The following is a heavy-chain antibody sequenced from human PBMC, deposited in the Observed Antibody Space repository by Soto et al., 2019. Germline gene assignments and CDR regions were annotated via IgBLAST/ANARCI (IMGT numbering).Heavy chain of an antibody. CDR1: GYTFTSYD. D-gene: IGHD2-15*01. J-gene: IGHJ4*02. V-gene: IGHV1-8*01. Sequence: QVQLVQSGAEVKKPGASVKVSCKASGYTFTSYDINWVRQAPGQGLEWMGCMNPTSGNTGYAQKLQGRVTMTRNTSISTAYMELSNLRSEDTAVYYCARGPFFGCGGGSCDSRWGQGLLVTVSS. CDR2: MNPTSGNT. CDR3: ARGPFFGCGGGSCDSR.